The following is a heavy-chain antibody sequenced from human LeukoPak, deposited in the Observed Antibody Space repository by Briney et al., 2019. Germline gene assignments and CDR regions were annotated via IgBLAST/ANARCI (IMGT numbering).Heavy chain of an antibody. CDR3: ARDRDTDSSGWPTYYYYYMDV. CDR2: ISSSGSTI. D-gene: IGHD6-19*01. Sequence: RPGGSLRLSCAASGFTFSDYYMSWIRQAPGKGLEWVSYISSSGSTIYYADSVKGRFTISRDNAKNSLYLQMNSLRAEDTAVYYCARDRDTDSSGWPTYYYYYMDVWGKGTTVTVSS. J-gene: IGHJ6*03. V-gene: IGHV3-11*04. CDR1: GFTFSDYY.